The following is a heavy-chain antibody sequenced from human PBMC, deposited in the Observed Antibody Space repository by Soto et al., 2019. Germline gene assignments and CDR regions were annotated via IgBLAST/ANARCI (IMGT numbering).Heavy chain of an antibody. CDR1: GFTFSDYY. Sequence: QVQLVESGGGVVQPGRSLRLSCAASGFTFSDYYMSWFRQAPGKGLEWVSYISGSGSTIHDADSVKGRFTISRDNAKNSLYLQMNSLRAEDTAVYYCARLGSIAAAGTPDYWGQGTLVTVSS. CDR3: ARLGSIAAAGTPDY. CDR2: ISGSGSTI. J-gene: IGHJ4*02. V-gene: IGHV3-11*01. D-gene: IGHD6-13*01.